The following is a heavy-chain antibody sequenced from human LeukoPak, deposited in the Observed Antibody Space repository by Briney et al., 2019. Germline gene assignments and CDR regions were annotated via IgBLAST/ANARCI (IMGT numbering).Heavy chain of an antibody. V-gene: IGHV3-23*01. D-gene: IGHD5-18*01. CDR1: GFTFSTSA. CDR2: ISNRGGTT. Sequence: GGSLRLSCAASGFTFSTSAMSWVRQAPGKGLEWVSGISNRGGTTYYADSVKGRSTTSRDNSKNTLYLQMNSLRAEDTAVYYCARWLPLDYWGQGTLVTVSS. CDR3: ARWLPLDY. J-gene: IGHJ4*02.